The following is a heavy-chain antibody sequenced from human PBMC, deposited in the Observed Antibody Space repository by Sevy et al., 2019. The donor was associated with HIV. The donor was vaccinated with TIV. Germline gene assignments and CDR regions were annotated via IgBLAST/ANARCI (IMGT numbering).Heavy chain of an antibody. Sequence: ASVKVSCKASESTFTAYYIHWLRQAPGQGLEWMGWINPNSDDTNYAQKFQGRVSMAADTSISTAYMDLSRLRFDDTAVYYGGRDRVFFGGGGGLDVWGQGTTVTVSS. CDR3: GRDRVFFGGGGGLDV. V-gene: IGHV1-2*02. D-gene: IGHD3-16*01. CDR1: ESTFTAYY. CDR2: INPNSDDT. J-gene: IGHJ6*02.